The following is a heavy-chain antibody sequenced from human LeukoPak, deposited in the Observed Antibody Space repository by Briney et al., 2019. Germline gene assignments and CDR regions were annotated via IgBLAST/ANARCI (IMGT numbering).Heavy chain of an antibody. V-gene: IGHV3-21*05. CDR1: GFTFSSYS. CDR2: ISSSSSYT. J-gene: IGHJ4*02. CDR3: AREFYGTDYYGSGSYDY. Sequence: NPGGSLRLSCAASGFTFSSYSMNWVRQAPGKGLEWVSYISSSSSYTNYADSVKGRFTISRDNAKNSLYLQMNSLRAEDTAVYYCAREFYGTDYYGSGSYDYWGQGTLVTVSS. D-gene: IGHD3-10*01.